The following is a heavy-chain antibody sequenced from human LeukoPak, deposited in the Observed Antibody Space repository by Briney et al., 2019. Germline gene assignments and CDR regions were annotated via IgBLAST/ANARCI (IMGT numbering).Heavy chain of an antibody. CDR2: IYYTRVT. Sequence: PSETLSLTCTVSGGSISSSSYYWGWIRQPPGKGLEWIGSIYYTRVTSTNPFFRSRMSISVDTSKNQFSLNLTSVTAADAAVYYCARERSSSGGHSWFDPWGQGTLVTVSS. J-gene: IGHJ5*02. D-gene: IGHD4-23*01. CDR3: ARERSSSGGHSWFDP. CDR1: GGSISSSSYY. V-gene: IGHV4-39*07.